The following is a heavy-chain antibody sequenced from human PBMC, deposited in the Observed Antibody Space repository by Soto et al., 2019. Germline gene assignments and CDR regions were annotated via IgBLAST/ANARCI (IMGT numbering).Heavy chain of an antibody. CDR1: GYTFTGYY. J-gene: IGHJ6*02. V-gene: IGHV1-2*04. CDR3: ARDRGHYSSGYYHYGMDV. Sequence: ASVKVSCKASGYTFTGYYMHWVRQAPGQGLEWMGWINPNSGGTNYAQKFQGWVTMTRDTSISTAYMELSRLRSDDTAVYYCARDRGHYSSGYYHYGMDVWGQGTTVTVSS. D-gene: IGHD3-22*01. CDR2: INPNSGGT.